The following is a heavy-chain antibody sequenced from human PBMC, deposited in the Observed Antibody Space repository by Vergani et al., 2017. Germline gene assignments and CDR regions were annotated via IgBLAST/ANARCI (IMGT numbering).Heavy chain of an antibody. V-gene: IGHV3-15*01. Sequence: EVQLVESGGGLVKPGGSLRLSCAASGFTFSNAWMSWVRQAPGKGLEWVGRIKSKTDGGTTDYAAPVKGRFTISRDDSKNTLYLQMNSLKTEDTAVYYCTTDPFXWYDSSGYLSYYYDGMDVGGQGTTVTVSS. CDR2: IKSKTDGGTT. D-gene: IGHD3-22*01. J-gene: IGHJ6*02. CDR1: GFTFSNAW. CDR3: TTDPFXWYDSSGYLSYYYDGMDV.